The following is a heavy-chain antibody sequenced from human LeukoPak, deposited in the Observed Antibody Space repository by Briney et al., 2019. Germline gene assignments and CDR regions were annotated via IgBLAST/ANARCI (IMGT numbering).Heavy chain of an antibody. CDR2: IYYGGST. CDR3: ARHVIYSGVYSYWFDP. V-gene: IGHV4-59*08. J-gene: IGHJ5*02. CDR1: GGSITTYY. Sequence: PSETLSLTCTVSGGSITTYYWSWIRQPPGKGLEWIAFIYYGGSTNYNPSLKSRVAISLDTSKNRFSLRLTSVTAADTAVYYCARHVIYSGVYSYWFDPWGLGTLVTVSS. D-gene: IGHD5-12*01.